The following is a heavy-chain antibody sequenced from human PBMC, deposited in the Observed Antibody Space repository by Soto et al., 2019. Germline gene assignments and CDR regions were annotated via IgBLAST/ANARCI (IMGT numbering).Heavy chain of an antibody. D-gene: IGHD3-16*02. CDR3: ARHLRSINLGEVALDYFDY. CDR2: IYYSGST. J-gene: IGHJ4*02. CDR1: GGSISRSSYY. Sequence: QLQLQESGPGLVKPSETLSLTCTVSGGSISRSSYYWGWIRPPPGKGLERIGSIYYSGSTYYNPSLKSRVTIPVDTSKNQFSLKLSSVTAADTAVYYCARHLRSINLGEVALDYFDYWGQGTLVTVSS. V-gene: IGHV4-39*01.